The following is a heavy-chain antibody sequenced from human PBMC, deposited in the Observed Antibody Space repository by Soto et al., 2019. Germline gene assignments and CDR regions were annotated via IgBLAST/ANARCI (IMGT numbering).Heavy chain of an antibody. CDR1: GFSFSSYA. CDR3: AKGSIEYSASVVH. V-gene: IGHV3-23*01. CDR2: ISARGGSS. Sequence: EVQLLESGGDLVQPGGSLRHACAASGFSFSSYAMVWVRQAPGKGLEWVSVISARGGSSYFADSVKGRFTISRDNFKNVLSLEMNSLRAEDTAIYFCAKGSIEYSASVVHWGPGTLVLVSS. J-gene: IGHJ4*02. D-gene: IGHD5-12*01.